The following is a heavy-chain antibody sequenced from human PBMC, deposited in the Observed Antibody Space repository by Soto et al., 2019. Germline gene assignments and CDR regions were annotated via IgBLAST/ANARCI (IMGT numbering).Heavy chain of an antibody. CDR1: GFTFSSYS. D-gene: IGHD1-26*01. V-gene: IGHV3-48*01. Sequence: EVQLVESGGGLVQPGGSLRLSCAASGFTFSSYSMNWVRQDQGKGLEGVSYISSSSSTIYYADSVKGRFTISRDNAKKSLYLQMNSLRAEDTAVDYCAREEGLLNWFDPWGQGTLVTVSS. J-gene: IGHJ5*02. CDR3: AREEGLLNWFDP. CDR2: ISSSSSTI.